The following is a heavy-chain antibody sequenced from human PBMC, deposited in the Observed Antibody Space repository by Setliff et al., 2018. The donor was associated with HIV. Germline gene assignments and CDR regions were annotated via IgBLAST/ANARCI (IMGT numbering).Heavy chain of an antibody. Sequence: SETLSLTCAVYGGPLSGHYWSWIRQPPGQGLEWIGETSHSGKTNYNPSLKSRVTISVDTSKNQFSLKLTSVTAADTAVYYCASRIYYYDTYRVLREEGFDPWGQGTLVTVSS. CDR1: GGPLSGHY. D-gene: IGHD3-22*01. CDR3: ASRIYYYDTYRVLREEGFDP. CDR2: TSHSGKT. V-gene: IGHV4-34*01. J-gene: IGHJ5*02.